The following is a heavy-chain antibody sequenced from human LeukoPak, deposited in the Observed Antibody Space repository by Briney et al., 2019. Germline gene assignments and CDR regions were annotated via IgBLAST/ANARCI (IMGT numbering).Heavy chain of an antibody. Sequence: GRSLRLSCAASGFTFSDYAMHWVRQAPGKGLEWVAVIGYDGSNKYDADSVKGRFTVSRDNSKNMMYLQMNSLRAEDTAVYYCARDRFMVRGVMVGTFDLWGQGTMVTVSS. V-gene: IGHV3-33*01. CDR1: GFTFSDYA. J-gene: IGHJ3*01. CDR2: IGYDGSNK. CDR3: ARDRFMVRGVMVGTFDL. D-gene: IGHD3-10*01.